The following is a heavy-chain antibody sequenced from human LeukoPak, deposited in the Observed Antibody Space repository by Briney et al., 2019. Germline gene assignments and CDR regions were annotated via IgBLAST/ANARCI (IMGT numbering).Heavy chain of an antibody. J-gene: IGHJ1*01. CDR2: ISGDGGRT. CDR1: GFTFDIYV. V-gene: IGHV3-43*02. Sequence: QPGGSLRLSCAASGFTFDIYVMHWVRQRPGKGLEWVSLISGDGGRTNYADSVKGRFTISRDSSKTSVYLQMNSLRTEDSALYYCVKDKAVGGEYFHHWGQGTLVTVSS. D-gene: IGHD1-26*01. CDR3: VKDKAVGGEYFHH.